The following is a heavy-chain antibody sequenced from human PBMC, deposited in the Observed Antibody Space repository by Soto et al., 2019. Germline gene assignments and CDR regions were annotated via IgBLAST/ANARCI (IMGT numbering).Heavy chain of an antibody. CDR3: ARDLWGYCGTDCYPLDV. D-gene: IGHD2-21*02. CDR2: LYNAGST. CDR1: GGSISRYY. J-gene: IGHJ6*02. Sequence: NPSETLSLTCTVSGGSISRYYWSWIRQPPGKGLEWIGYLYNAGSTIYNPSLKSRVTISVDMSQNQFSLNLNYVTAADTAVYYCARDLWGYCGTDCYPLDVWGQGTTVTVS. V-gene: IGHV4-59*01.